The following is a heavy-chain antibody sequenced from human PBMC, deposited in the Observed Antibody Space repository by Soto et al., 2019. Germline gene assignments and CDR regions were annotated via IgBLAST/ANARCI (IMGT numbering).Heavy chain of an antibody. Sequence: EVQLVESGGDFVQPGGSLRLSCAASGFTFSTYAMSWVRQAPGKGLEWVSTISGSGPSTFYADALKGRFAISRDNSKNRLFLTMNSLRMEDTAIYYCGKELPLGSTVDVGTWGQGTVVTVSS. J-gene: IGHJ5*02. CDR2: ISGSGPST. CDR3: GKELPLGSTVDVGT. V-gene: IGHV3-23*04. CDR1: GFTFSTYA. D-gene: IGHD1-26*01.